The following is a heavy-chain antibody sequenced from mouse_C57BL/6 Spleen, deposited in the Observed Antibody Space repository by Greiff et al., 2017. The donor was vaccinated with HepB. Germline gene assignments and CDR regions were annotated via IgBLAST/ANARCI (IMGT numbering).Heavy chain of an antibody. CDR1: GISITTGNYR. D-gene: IGHD4-1*01. V-gene: IGHV3-5*01. Sequence: EVKVIESGPGLVKPSQTVFLTCTVTGISITTGNYRWSWIRQFPGNKLEWIGYIYYSGTITYNPSLTSRTTITRDTPKNQFFLEMNSLTAEDTATYYCARGSEYWGNFDYWGQGTTLTVSS. CDR3: ARGSEYWGNFDY. CDR2: IYYSGTI. J-gene: IGHJ2*01.